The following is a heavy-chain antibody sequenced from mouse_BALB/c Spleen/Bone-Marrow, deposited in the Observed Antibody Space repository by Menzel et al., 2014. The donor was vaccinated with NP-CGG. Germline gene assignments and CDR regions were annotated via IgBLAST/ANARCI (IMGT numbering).Heavy chain of an antibody. CDR2: ISSGSSTI. V-gene: IGHV5-17*02. Sequence: EVKLVESGGGLVQPGGSRKLSCAASGFTFSSFGMHWVRQAPEEGLEWVAYISSGSSTIYCADTVKGRFTISRDNPKNTLFLQMTSLRSEDTAMYYCARDEDYAMDYWGQGTSVTVSS. J-gene: IGHJ4*01. CDR1: GFTFSSFG. CDR3: ARDEDYAMDY.